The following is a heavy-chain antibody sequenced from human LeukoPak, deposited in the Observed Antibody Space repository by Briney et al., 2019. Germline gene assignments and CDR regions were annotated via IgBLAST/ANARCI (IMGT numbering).Heavy chain of an antibody. Sequence: GGSLRLSCAASGFTFSSYAMSWVRQAPGKGLEWVSAISGSGGSTYYADSVKGRFTISRDNSKNTLYLQMNSLRAEDTAVYYCAKASLTFGGVIASMDVWGQGTTVTVSS. CDR2: ISGSGGST. CDR3: AKASLTFGGVIASMDV. D-gene: IGHD3-16*02. CDR1: GFTFSSYA. V-gene: IGHV3-23*01. J-gene: IGHJ6*02.